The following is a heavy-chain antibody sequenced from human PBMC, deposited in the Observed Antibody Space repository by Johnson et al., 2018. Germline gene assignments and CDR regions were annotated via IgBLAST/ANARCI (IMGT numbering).Heavy chain of an antibody. CDR2: IIPIFGTA. CDR1: GGTFSSYA. V-gene: IGHV1-69*01. J-gene: IGHJ6*02. Sequence: QVQLVESGAEVKKPGSSVKVSCKASGGTFSSYAISWVRQAPGQGLEWMGGIIPIFGTANYAQKVQGRVTITADESTSTDYMELGSLRSEDTAVYYCARGHPRNYYYYGMDVWGQGTTVTVSS. CDR3: ARGHPRNYYYYGMDV.